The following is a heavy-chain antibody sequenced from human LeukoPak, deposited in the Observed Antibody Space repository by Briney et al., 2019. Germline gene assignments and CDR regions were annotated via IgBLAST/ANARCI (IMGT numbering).Heavy chain of an antibody. CDR1: GLTFSKSD. CDR3: AKDGYRSGNALDI. D-gene: IGHD6-19*01. Sequence: PGGSLRLSCAASGLTFSKSDMTWVRQAPGKGLEWVSGISGRGGSTYYADSVKGRFTISRDNSKNTLNLQMNSLRAEDTAVYYCAKDGYRSGNALDIWGQGTMVTVSS. CDR2: ISGRGGST. J-gene: IGHJ3*02. V-gene: IGHV3-23*01.